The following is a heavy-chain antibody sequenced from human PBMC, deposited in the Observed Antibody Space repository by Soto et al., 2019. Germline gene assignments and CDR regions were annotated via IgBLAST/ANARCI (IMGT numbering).Heavy chain of an antibody. V-gene: IGHV1-18*01. D-gene: IGHD3-9*01. CDR3: ARAFDILTGSPFYFDY. J-gene: IGHJ4*02. CDR2: ISAYNGNT. CDR1: GYTFTSYG. Sequence: ASVKVSCKASGYTFTSYGISWVRQAPGQGLEWMGWISAYNGNTNYAQKLQGRVTMTTDTSTSTAYMELRSLRSDDTAVYYCARAFDILTGSPFYFDYWGQGTLVTAPQ.